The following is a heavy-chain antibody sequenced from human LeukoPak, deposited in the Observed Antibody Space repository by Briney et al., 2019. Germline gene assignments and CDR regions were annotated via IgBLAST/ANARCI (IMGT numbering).Heavy chain of an antibody. D-gene: IGHD3-10*01. CDR2: ISGSGGST. J-gene: IGHJ4*02. CDR1: GFTFSSYA. Sequence: GGSLRLSCAASGFTFSSYAMSWVRQAPGKGLEWVSGISGSGGSTYYADSVEGRLTISRDNSKNTLYLHMNSLRTEDTAVYHCAKGHYYGSGTKKALDYWGQGSLVTVSS. CDR3: AKGHYYGSGTKKALDY. V-gene: IGHV3-23*01.